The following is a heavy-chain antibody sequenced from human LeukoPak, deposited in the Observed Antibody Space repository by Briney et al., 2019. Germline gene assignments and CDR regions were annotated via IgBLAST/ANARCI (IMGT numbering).Heavy chain of an antibody. CDR2: ISWNSGSI. CDR3: AKATSPSSSWYGFDY. CDR1: GFTFDDYA. Sequence: GRSLRLSSAASGFTFDDYAMHWVRQAPGKGLEWVSGISWNSGSIGYADSVKGRFTISRDNAKNSLYLQMNSLRAEDMALYYCAKATSPSSSWYGFDYWGQGTLVTVSS. D-gene: IGHD6-13*01. V-gene: IGHV3-9*03. J-gene: IGHJ4*02.